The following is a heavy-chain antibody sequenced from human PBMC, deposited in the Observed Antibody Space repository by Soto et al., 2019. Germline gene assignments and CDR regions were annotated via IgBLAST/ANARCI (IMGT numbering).Heavy chain of an antibody. Sequence: QVQLVQSGAEVKKPGASVKVSCKASGYTFTSYAMHWVRQAPGQRLEWMGWITAGNGNTKYSQKFQGRVTITRDTSATTAYMELCSLRSEDAAVYYCARRGSLWVGELRIDYRGQGTLVTVSS. V-gene: IGHV1-3*01. CDR1: GYTFTSYA. CDR3: ARRGSLWVGELRIDY. CDR2: ITAGNGNT. J-gene: IGHJ4*02. D-gene: IGHD3-10*01.